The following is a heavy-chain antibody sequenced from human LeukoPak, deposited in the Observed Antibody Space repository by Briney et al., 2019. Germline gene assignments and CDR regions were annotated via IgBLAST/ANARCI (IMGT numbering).Heavy chain of an antibody. J-gene: IGHJ4*02. D-gene: IGHD5-12*01. Sequence: GSLRLSCGASGFNFRIHGMHWVRQAPGKGLEWLTFIRFDGTNTFYGASVKGRFTISRDNSKNTLYLQMNSLRPEDTAVYYCARHSATIDYWGQGTLVTVSS. CDR1: GFNFRIHG. V-gene: IGHV3-30*02. CDR3: ARHSATIDY. CDR2: IRFDGTNT.